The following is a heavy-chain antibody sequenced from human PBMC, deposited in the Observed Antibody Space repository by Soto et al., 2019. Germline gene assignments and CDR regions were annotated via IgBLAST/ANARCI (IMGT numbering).Heavy chain of an antibody. D-gene: IGHD3-10*01. V-gene: IGHV4-31*03. Sequence: QVQLQESGPGLVKPSQTLSLTCTVSGGSISSGAYSWSWIRQLPGKGLEWIGYISYSGSTYNSQSLKSRVTIVGDTSKNQFSLKLSSVTAADTAVYYCARERITVVRGIISAFDFWGQGTMVTVSS. CDR2: ISYSGST. CDR1: GGSISSGAYS. CDR3: ARERITVVRGIISAFDF. J-gene: IGHJ3*01.